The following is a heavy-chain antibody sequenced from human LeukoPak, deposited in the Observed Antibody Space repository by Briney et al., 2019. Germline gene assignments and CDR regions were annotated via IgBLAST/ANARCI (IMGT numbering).Heavy chain of an antibody. CDR2: ISGSGGST. J-gene: IGHJ4*02. D-gene: IGHD3-3*01. V-gene: IGHV3-23*01. Sequence: GGSLRLSCAASGFTFSSYAMSWVRQAPGKGLEWVPAISGSGGSTYYADSVKGRFTISRDNFKNTLYLQMNSLRAEDTAVYYCAKGPPYYDFWSGYYQLDYWGQGTLVTASS. CDR3: AKGPPYYDFWSGYYQLDY. CDR1: GFTFSSYA.